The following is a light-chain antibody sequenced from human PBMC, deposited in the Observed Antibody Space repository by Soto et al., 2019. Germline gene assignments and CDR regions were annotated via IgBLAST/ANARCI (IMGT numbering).Light chain of an antibody. Sequence: EIVMAQSPASLSVSPGERVTLSCRASQGVRSNLAWYQQKPGQSPRLLIHGASTRASGIPARFSGSGSGTEFTLTVSSLQSEDFAVYYCQQYNNWPWTFGQGTKVEIK. CDR1: QGVRSN. CDR2: GAS. V-gene: IGKV3-15*01. J-gene: IGKJ1*01. CDR3: QQYNNWPWT.